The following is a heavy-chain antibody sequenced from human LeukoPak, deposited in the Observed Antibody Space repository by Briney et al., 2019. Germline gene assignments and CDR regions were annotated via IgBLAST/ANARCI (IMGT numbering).Heavy chain of an antibody. D-gene: IGHD5-24*01. CDR3: ARGDGYNYNWYFDL. CDR2: ISYDGSNK. Sequence: GGSLRLSCAASGFTFSSYAMSWVRQAPGKGLEWVAVISYDGSNKYYADSVKGRFTISRDNSKNTLYLQMNSLRAEDTAVYYCARGDGYNYNWYFDLWGRGTLVTVS. V-gene: IGHV3-30-3*01. CDR1: GFTFSSYA. J-gene: IGHJ2*01.